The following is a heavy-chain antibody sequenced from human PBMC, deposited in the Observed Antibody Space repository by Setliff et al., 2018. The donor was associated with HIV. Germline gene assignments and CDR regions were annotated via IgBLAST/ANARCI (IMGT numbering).Heavy chain of an antibody. CDR1: GFTFSTYW. D-gene: IGHD6-13*01. Sequence: GGSLRLSCAASGFTFSTYWMIWVRQAPGKGLEWVAKIKQDGSEEYYVDSVKGRFTISRDNAKNSVYLQMNSLRVEDTAMYYCVKDQIDIAASLTYYYYTGYDVWGQGTTVTVSS. CDR2: IKQDGSEE. CDR3: VKDQIDIAASLTYYYYTGYDV. V-gene: IGHV3-7*01. J-gene: IGHJ6*02.